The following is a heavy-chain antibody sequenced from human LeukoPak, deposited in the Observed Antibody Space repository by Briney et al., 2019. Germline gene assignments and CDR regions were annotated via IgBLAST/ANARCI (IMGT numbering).Heavy chain of an antibody. D-gene: IGHD5-12*01. CDR3: AKDRGSGYDLYYFDY. CDR1: GFTFSSYA. J-gene: IGHJ4*02. V-gene: IGHV3-30-3*01. Sequence: GGSLRLSCAASGFTFSSYAMHWVRQAPGKGLEWVAVISYDGSNKYYADSVKGRFTISRDNSKNTLYLQMNSLRAEDTAVYYCAKDRGSGYDLYYFDYWGQGTLVTVSS. CDR2: ISYDGSNK.